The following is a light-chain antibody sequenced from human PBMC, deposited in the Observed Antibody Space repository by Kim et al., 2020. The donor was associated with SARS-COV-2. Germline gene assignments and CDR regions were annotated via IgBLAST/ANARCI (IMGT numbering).Light chain of an antibody. Sequence: EIVMTQSPATLSVSPGESATLSCRASQSVTSTLAWYQQKPGQGPRLLIYATSTRATGIPARFSGSGSGTEFTLTISSLQSEDFAVYYCQQYNNWPQTFGQGTKVDIK. J-gene: IGKJ1*01. V-gene: IGKV3-15*01. CDR2: ATS. CDR1: QSVTST. CDR3: QQYNNWPQT.